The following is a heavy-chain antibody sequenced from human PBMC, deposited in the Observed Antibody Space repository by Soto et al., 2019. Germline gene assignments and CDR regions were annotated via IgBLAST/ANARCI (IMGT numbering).Heavy chain of an antibody. D-gene: IGHD5-18*01. CDR3: AKVGGYSYGPGAWPG. CDR2: ISCSGGST. V-gene: IGHV3-23*01. CDR1: GFTFSSYA. J-gene: IGHJ4*02. Sequence: GGSLRLSCAVSGFTFSSYAMSWVRQAPGKGLEWVSAISCSGGSTYYADSVKGRFTISRDNSKNTLYLQMSSLRAEDTAVYYCAKVGGYSYGPGAWPGWGQGTLVTVSS.